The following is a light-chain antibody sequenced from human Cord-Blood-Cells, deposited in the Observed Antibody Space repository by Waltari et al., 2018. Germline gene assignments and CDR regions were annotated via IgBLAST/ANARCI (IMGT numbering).Light chain of an antibody. CDR1: KSISSW. J-gene: IGKJ5*01. CDR3: QQYNSYSIT. Sequence: DIQMTQSPSTLSASGGDRVTITCRASKSISSWLAWYQQKPGKAPKLLIYKASSLESGVPSRFSGSGSGTEFTLTISSLQPDDFATYYCQQYNSYSITFGQGTRLEIK. V-gene: IGKV1-5*03. CDR2: KAS.